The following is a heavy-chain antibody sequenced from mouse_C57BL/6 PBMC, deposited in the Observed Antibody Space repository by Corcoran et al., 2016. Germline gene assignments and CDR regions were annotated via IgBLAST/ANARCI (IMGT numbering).Heavy chain of an antibody. CDR2: INTYSGVP. Sequence: QIQLVQSGPELKKPGETVKNSCKDSGYTFTTYGMSRVKQAPGKGLKGMGWINTYSGVPTYADDFKGRFAFSLETSASTAYLQINNLKNEDTATYCCARDRVIVTTSYFDYWGQGTTLTVSS. D-gene: IGHD2-5*01. CDR3: ARDRVIVTTSYFDY. CDR1: GYTFTTYG. V-gene: IGHV9-3*01. J-gene: IGHJ2*01.